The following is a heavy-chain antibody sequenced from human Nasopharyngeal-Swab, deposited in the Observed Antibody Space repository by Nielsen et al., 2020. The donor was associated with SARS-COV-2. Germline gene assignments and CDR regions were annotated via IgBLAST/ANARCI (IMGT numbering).Heavy chain of an antibody. D-gene: IGHD3-3*01. Sequence: SETLSLTCTVSGGSISSGGYYWSWSRQHPGKGREWIGYIYYSGSTYYNPSLKSRVTISVDTSKNQFFLKLSSVIAADAAVYYCVRGHPPGRTYYDFLSGLHYWGQGTLVTVSS. CDR2: IYYSGST. J-gene: IGHJ4*02. CDR3: VRGHPPGRTYYDFLSGLHY. CDR1: GGSISSGGYY. V-gene: IGHV4-31*03.